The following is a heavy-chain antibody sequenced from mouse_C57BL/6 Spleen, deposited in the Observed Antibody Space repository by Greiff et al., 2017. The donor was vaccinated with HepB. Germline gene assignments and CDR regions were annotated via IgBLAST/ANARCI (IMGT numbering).Heavy chain of an antibody. J-gene: IGHJ3*01. Sequence: EVKLMESGGGLVKPGGSLKLSCAASGFTFSDYGMHWVRQAPEKGLEWVAYISSGSSTISSADTVKGRFTISRDNAKNTLFLQMTSLRSEDTAMYYCAQGYYGSSYWFAYWGQGTLVTVSA. V-gene: IGHV5-17*01. CDR2: ISSGSSTI. CDR3: AQGYYGSSYWFAY. D-gene: IGHD1-1*01. CDR1: GFTFSDYG.